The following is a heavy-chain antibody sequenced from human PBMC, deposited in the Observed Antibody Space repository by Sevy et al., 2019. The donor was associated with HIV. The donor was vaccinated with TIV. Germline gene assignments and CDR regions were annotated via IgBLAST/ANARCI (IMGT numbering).Heavy chain of an antibody. CDR3: ARVEWELLQGSAFDI. Sequence: GGSLRLSCAASGFTFSSYSMNWVRQAPGKGLEWVSSISSSSSYLYYADSVKGRFTISRDNAKNSLYLQMNSLRAEDTAVYYCARVEWELLQGSAFDIWGQGTMVTVSS. J-gene: IGHJ3*02. D-gene: IGHD1-26*01. CDR2: ISSSSSYL. V-gene: IGHV3-21*01. CDR1: GFTFSSYS.